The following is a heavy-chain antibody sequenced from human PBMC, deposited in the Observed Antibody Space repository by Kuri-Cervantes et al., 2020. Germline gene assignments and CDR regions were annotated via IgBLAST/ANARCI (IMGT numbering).Heavy chain of an antibody. V-gene: IGHV3-21*03. D-gene: IGHD3-10*01. CDR2: ISSSSSYI. Sequence: GGSLRPSCEVSGFTFSSYGMTWVRQAPGKGQEWVSSISSSSSYIYYADSLKGRFTISRDNAKNSLYLQMSSLRAEDTAVYYCAREFQGSAFDIWGQGTMVTVSS. J-gene: IGHJ3*02. CDR1: GFTFSSYG. CDR3: AREFQGSAFDI.